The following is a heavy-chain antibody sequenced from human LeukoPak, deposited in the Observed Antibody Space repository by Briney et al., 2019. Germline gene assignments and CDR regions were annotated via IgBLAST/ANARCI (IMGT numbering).Heavy chain of an antibody. CDR2: ISAYNGNT. CDR1: GYTFTSYG. J-gene: IGHJ5*02. Sequence: ASVTPSRNASGYTFTSYGNSWVRRSPGQRLKRMGWISAYNGNTNYAQKLQGRVTMTTDTSTSTAYMELRSLRSDDTAVYYCARATSMVRGVIITYNWFDPWGQGTLVTVSS. CDR3: ARATSMVRGVIITYNWFDP. D-gene: IGHD3-10*01. V-gene: IGHV1-18*01.